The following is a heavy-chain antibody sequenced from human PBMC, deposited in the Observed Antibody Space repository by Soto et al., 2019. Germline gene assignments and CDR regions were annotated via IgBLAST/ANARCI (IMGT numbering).Heavy chain of an antibody. CDR2: VSVYNDNA. D-gene: IGHD3-9*01. CDR1: GYTFINYG. CDR3: ARGLLTGYYEGRAYIGRDV. V-gene: IGHV1-18*01. J-gene: IGHJ6*02. Sequence: QIQLVQSGAEVRKPGASVKVSCKASGYTFINYGINWVRQAPGQGLEWMGWVSVYNDNANYAQKVQGRVTMTTDTSTNTAYMELRRLRSNDTAVYYCARGLLTGYYEGRAYIGRDVWGQGTTVTVSS.